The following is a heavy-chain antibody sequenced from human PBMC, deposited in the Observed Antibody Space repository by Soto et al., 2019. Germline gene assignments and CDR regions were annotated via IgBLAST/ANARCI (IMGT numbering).Heavy chain of an antibody. Sequence: RGYLLLSSASSGFTFRIYAMSSVRQAPGKGLEWVSAISGSGGSTYYADSVKGRFTISIDNSKNTLYLQMKSLRAEATAVYYCARHSYDSSGYYYVSGDYWGQGTMFTVSS. J-gene: IGHJ4*02. CDR2: ISGSGGST. D-gene: IGHD3-22*01. CDR3: ARHSYDSSGYYYVSGDY. CDR1: GFTFRIYA. V-gene: IGHV3-23*01.